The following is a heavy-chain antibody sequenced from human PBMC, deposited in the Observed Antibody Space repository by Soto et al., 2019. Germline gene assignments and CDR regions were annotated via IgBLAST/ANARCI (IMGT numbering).Heavy chain of an antibody. V-gene: IGHV4-59*08. J-gene: IGHJ4*02. CDR3: ARQIAAAPYYFDY. D-gene: IGHD6-13*01. CDR1: GGSISTYY. Sequence: SETLSLTCTVSGGSISTYYWSWIRQPPGKGLEWIGHIYYSGTTNYSPSLKSRVTISVDTSQNQFSLKLNSVTAADTAVYYCARQIAAAPYYFDYWGQGILVT. CDR2: IYYSGTT.